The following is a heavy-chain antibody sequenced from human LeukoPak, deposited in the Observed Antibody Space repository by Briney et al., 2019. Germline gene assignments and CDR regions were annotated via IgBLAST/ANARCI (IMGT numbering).Heavy chain of an antibody. CDR3: AREGRAMVTFDY. CDR1: GFTFSSYW. V-gene: IGHV3-7*01. J-gene: IGHJ4*02. D-gene: IGHD5-18*01. CDR2: INHNGNVN. Sequence: GGSLRLSCAASGFTFSSYWMNWARQAPGKGLEWVASINHNGNVNYYVDSVKGRFTISRDNAKNSLYLQMNSLRAEDTAVYYCAREGRAMVTFDYWGQGTLVTVSS.